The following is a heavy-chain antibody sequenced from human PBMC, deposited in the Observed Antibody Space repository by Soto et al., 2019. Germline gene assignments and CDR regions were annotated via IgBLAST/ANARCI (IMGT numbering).Heavy chain of an antibody. D-gene: IGHD6-13*01. J-gene: IGHJ6*02. CDR1: GDSVSSNSAA. CDR2: TDYRSKWYN. Sequence: SQTLSLTCVISGDSVSSNSAAWNWIRQSPSRGLEWLGRTDYRSKWYNDYAVSVKSRITISPDTSKNQFALQLNSVTPEDTAVDYCARDPVCWSSSSPYYYGMDVLGQGATVTLSS. V-gene: IGHV6-1*01. CDR3: ARDPVCWSSSSPYYYGMDV.